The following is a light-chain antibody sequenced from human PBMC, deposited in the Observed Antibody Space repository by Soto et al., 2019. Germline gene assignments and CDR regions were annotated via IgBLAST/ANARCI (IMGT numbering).Light chain of an antibody. Sequence: QSVLAQPASVSGSPGQSITISCTGTSSDVGAYNSVSWYQQHPHRAPQVIIYKGTQRPSGVSNRFSGSTSGNAASLTISGLQAADQADYYCSLYTSENAYVFGTGTKVTVL. CDR3: SLYTSENAYV. J-gene: IGLJ1*01. CDR2: KGT. V-gene: IGLV2-14*02. CDR1: SSDVGAYNS.